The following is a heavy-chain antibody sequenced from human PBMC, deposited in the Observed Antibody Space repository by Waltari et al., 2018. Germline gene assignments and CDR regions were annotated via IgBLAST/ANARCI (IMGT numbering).Heavy chain of an antibody. D-gene: IGHD3-10*01. J-gene: IGHJ4*02. CDR1: GFTFSDSA. V-gene: IGHV3-33*03. Sequence: QMQLVGSGGGVVQPGTSLRLSCAASGFTFSDSAMHWVRQTPAKGLEWVAFIWNDGSDKKYADTVKGRFTISRDNSKNTLYLQRNSLRAEDTAMYFCAKDRRFYGSGSYSDYWGQGTLVTVSS. CDR3: AKDRRFYGSGSYSDY. CDR2: IWNDGSDK.